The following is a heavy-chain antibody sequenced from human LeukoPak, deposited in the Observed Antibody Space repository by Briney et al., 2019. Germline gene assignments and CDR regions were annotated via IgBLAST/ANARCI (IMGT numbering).Heavy chain of an antibody. D-gene: IGHD6-13*01. V-gene: IGHV3-7*03. Sequence: GGSLRLSCAASGFTFSSYWMSWVRQAPGKGLEWVANIKQDGSEKYYVDSVKGRFTISRDQANNTLYLQMNTLRDEDTAVYYCARGPRYSFYWGQGTLVSVSS. J-gene: IGHJ4*02. CDR2: IKQDGSEK. CDR3: ARGPRYSFY. CDR1: GFTFSSYW.